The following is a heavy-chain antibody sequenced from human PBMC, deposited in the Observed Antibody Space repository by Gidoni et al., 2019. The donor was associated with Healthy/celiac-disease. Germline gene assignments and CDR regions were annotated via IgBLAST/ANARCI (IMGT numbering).Heavy chain of an antibody. CDR3: AKGWGASLTYYDFWSGAYIFDY. CDR2: ISYDGSNK. D-gene: IGHD3-3*01. J-gene: IGHJ4*02. Sequence: QVQLVESGGGVVQPGRSLRLSCAASGFTFSRYGMHWVPQAPGKGLEWVAVISYDGSNKYYADSVKGRFTISRDNSKNTLYLQMNSLRAEDTAVYYCAKGWGASLTYYDFWSGAYIFDYWGQGTLVTVSS. CDR1: GFTFSRYG. V-gene: IGHV3-30*18.